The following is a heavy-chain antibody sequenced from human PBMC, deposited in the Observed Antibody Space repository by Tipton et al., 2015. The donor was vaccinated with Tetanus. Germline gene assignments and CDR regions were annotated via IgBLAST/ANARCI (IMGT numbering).Heavy chain of an antibody. J-gene: IGHJ4*02. CDR1: RGPISRYY. CDR3: ARGITDGYNRRFDY. CDR2: ISNGNT. Sequence: TLSLTCTVSRGPISRYYWSWIRQPAGKGLEWIGHISNGNTDYSPSLKSRVTLSVDTSKNQFSLEVRSVTAADTAVYYCARGITDGYNRRFDYWGQGTRVAVSP. V-gene: IGHV4-4*07. D-gene: IGHD5-24*01.